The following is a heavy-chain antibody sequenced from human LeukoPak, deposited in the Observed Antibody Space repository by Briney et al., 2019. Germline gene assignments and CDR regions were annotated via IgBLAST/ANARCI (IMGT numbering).Heavy chain of an antibody. J-gene: IGHJ6*02. CDR2: IYYSGTT. CDR1: GGSICSYY. CDR3: ARNPRSGYFPHYHYYGMDV. D-gene: IGHD3-3*01. V-gene: IGHV4-59*01. Sequence: SETLSLTCTVSGGSICSYYWSWIRQPPGKGLEWIGYIYYSGTTNYNPSLKSRVTISVDTSKNQFSLKLSSVTAADTAVYYCARNPRSGYFPHYHYYGMDVWGQGTTVTVSS.